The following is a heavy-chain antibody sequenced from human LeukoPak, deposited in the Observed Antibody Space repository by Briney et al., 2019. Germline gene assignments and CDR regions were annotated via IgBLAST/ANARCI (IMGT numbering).Heavy chain of an antibody. Sequence: ASVKVSCKASGFSFPSYGISWVRQAPGQGLEWIGWITAYDGDTNYAEKFQGRATMATDTSTSTASMELWSLRSDDTAVYYCARDWQLPSGPDVFDIWGQGTVVTVSS. V-gene: IGHV1-18*01. CDR3: ARDWQLPSGPDVFDI. D-gene: IGHD1-1*01. CDR2: ITAYDGDT. CDR1: GFSFPSYG. J-gene: IGHJ3*02.